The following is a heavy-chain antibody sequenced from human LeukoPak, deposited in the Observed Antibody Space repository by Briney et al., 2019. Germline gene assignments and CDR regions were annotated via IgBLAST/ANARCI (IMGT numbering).Heavy chain of an antibody. CDR1: GFTFSSYG. D-gene: IGHD1-26*01. J-gene: IGHJ6*03. CDR2: IRYDGSKK. CDR3: AKADQYSGSSTYYYYYYYMDV. Sequence: GGSLRLSCAASGFTFSSYGMHWVRQAPGKGLEWVSFIRYDGSKKYYADSVKGRFTISRDNSKNTLYLQMNSLRAEDTAVYYCAKADQYSGSSTYYYYYYYMDVWGKGTTVTVSS. V-gene: IGHV3-30*02.